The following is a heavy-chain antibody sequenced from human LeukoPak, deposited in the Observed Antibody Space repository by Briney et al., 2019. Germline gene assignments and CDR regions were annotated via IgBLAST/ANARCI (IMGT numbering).Heavy chain of an antibody. CDR3: ARDQDNEGWFDP. D-gene: IGHD1-1*01. Sequence: PSETLSLTCTVSGGSISSYYWSWIRQPPGQGLEWIGYIYYSGSTNYNPSLKSRVTISVDTSKNQFSLKLSSVTAADTAVYYCARDQDNEGWFDPWGQGTLVTVSS. CDR1: GGSISSYY. V-gene: IGHV4-59*01. J-gene: IGHJ5*02. CDR2: IYYSGST.